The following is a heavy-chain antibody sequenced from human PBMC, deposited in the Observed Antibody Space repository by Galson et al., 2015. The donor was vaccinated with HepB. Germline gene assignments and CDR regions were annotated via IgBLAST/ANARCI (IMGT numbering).Heavy chain of an antibody. CDR1: GYTFTSYG. CDR2: ISTYNGNT. D-gene: IGHD3-9*01. J-gene: IGHJ4*02. CDR3: ARGRSVYYDILTGYDY. Sequence: SVKVSCKASGYTFTSYGISWVRQAPGQGLEWMGWISTYNGNTNYAQNLQGRVTMTTDTSTSTAYMELRSLRSDDTAVYYCARGRSVYYDILTGYDYWGQGTLATVSS. V-gene: IGHV1-18*04.